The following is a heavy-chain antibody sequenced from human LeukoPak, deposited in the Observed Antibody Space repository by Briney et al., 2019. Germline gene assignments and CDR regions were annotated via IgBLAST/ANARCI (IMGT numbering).Heavy chain of an antibody. CDR3: AKARRAAAGTYNGMDV. Sequence: GGSLRLSCAASGFTFSSYAMSWVRQAPGKGLEWVSAISGSGGSTYYADSVKGRFTISRDNSKNTLYLQMNSLRAEDTAVYYCAKARRAAAGTYNGMDVWGQGTTVTVSS. D-gene: IGHD6-13*01. V-gene: IGHV3-23*01. J-gene: IGHJ6*02. CDR1: GFTFSSYA. CDR2: ISGSGGST.